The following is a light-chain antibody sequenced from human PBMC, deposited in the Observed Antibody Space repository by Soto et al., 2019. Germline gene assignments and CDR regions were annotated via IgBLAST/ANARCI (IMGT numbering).Light chain of an antibody. J-gene: IGKJ1*01. CDR2: GAS. CDR1: QIVSSN. CDR3: QQYNNWPPVT. V-gene: IGKV3-15*01. Sequence: EIVMTQSPATLSVSPGERATLSCRASQIVSSNLAWYQQKPGQAPRLLIYGASTRATGIPARFSGSGSGTEFTLTISSLQSEDFAVYYCQQYNNWPPVTFGQGTKVEMK.